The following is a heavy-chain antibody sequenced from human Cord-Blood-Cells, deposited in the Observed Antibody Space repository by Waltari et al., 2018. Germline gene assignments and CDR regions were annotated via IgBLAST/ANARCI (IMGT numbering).Heavy chain of an antibody. D-gene: IGHD6-19*01. V-gene: IGHV4-38-2*01. CDR2: IYHSGIT. CDR3: ARGIAVAGTFFDY. Sequence: QVQLQESGPGLVKPSETLSLTCAVSGYSISSGYYWGWIRQPPGKGLEWIGSIYHSGITYYNPSLKSRVTISVDTSKNQFSLKLSSVTAADTAVYYCARGIAVAGTFFDYWGQGTLVTVSS. CDR1: GYSISSGYY. J-gene: IGHJ4*02.